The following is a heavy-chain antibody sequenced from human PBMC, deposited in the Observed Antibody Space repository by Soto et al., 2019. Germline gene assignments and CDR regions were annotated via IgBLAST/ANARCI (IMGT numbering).Heavy chain of an antibody. J-gene: IGHJ6*02. D-gene: IGHD5-18*01. CDR3: ARCIQGDYYYGMDV. CDR2: INADYGNT. Sequence: QAQLVQSGAEVRKPGASVKVSCKASGYTFYSHSISWVRQAPGQGLEWMGRINADYGNTQYAQKFRGRVTMTTDTSTTTVYMELTHLRSDDTAVYYCARCIQGDYYYGMDVWGQGTTVTVS. V-gene: IGHV1-18*01. CDR1: GYTFYSHS.